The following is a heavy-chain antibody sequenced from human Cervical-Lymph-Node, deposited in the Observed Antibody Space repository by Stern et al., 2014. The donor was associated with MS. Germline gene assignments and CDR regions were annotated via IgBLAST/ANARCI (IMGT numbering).Heavy chain of an antibody. V-gene: IGHV4-30-2*01. J-gene: IGHJ4*02. Sequence: QVQLQESGSGLVKPSQTLSLTCAVSGGSISSDGYSWSWIRQPPGKGLEWIGYIYHSGSTYYNPSLKSRVNISVDRSRTQFSLKLSSVTAADTAVYYCASDSNYGANSPGFDYWGRGTLFTVSS. CDR3: ASDSNYGANSPGFDY. CDR1: GGSISSDGYS. D-gene: IGHD4-23*01. CDR2: IYHSGST.